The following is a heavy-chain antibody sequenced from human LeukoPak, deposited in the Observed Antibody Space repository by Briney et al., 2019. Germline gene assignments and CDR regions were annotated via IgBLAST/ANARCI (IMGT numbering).Heavy chain of an antibody. CDR3: ARDGYSYGHWFDP. D-gene: IGHD5-18*01. CDR1: GGSTSSYY. CDR2: IYYSGST. Sequence: SETLSLTCTVSGGSTSSYYWSWIRQPPGKGLEWIGYIYYSGSTNYNPSLKSRVTISVDTSKNQFSLKLSSVTAADTAVYYCARDGYSYGHWFDPWGQGTLVTVSS. V-gene: IGHV4-59*01. J-gene: IGHJ5*02.